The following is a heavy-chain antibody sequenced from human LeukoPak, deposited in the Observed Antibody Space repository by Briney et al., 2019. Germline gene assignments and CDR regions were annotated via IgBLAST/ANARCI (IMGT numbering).Heavy chain of an antibody. CDR2: ISAYNGNT. CDR1: GYTFTSYG. D-gene: IGHD2-2*01. V-gene: IGHV1-18*01. CDR3: ARMVVPAAISVDYYYYMDA. Sequence: ASVKVSCKASGYTFTSYGISWVRQAPGQGLEWMGWISAYNGNTNYAQKPHGRVTMTTDTSTSTAYMEVRSRRSDDTAVYYCARMVVPAAISVDYYYYMDAWGKGTTVTVSS. J-gene: IGHJ6*03.